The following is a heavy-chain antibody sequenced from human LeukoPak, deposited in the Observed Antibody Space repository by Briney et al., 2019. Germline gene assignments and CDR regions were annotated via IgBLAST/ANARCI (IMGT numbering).Heavy chain of an antibody. CDR1: GYTFTSYG. V-gene: IGHV1-18*01. D-gene: IGHD1-26*01. CDR3: ARESAAYRDFDY. CDR2: ISAYNGNT. Sequence: ASVRVSCKASGYTFTSYGISWVRQAPGQGLEWMGWISAYNGNTNYAQKLQGRVTMTTDTSTSTAYMELRSLRSDDTAVYYCARESAAYRDFDYWGQGTLVTVSS. J-gene: IGHJ4*02.